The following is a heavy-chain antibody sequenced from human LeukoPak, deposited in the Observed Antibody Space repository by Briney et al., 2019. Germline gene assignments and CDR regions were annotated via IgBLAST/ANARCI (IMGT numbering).Heavy chain of an antibody. CDR1: GGSLWSFY. CDR3: AREKIGYYDGSGRGWFDP. J-gene: IGHJ5*02. CDR2: IYTSGST. D-gene: IGHD3-22*01. V-gene: IGHV4-4*07. Sequence: SETLSLTCTVSGGSLWSFYWSWVRQPAGKGLEWIGRIYTSGSTNYNPSLKSRVTISVDTSKNQFSLKLSSVTAADTAVYYCAREKIGYYDGSGRGWFDPWGQGTLVTVSS.